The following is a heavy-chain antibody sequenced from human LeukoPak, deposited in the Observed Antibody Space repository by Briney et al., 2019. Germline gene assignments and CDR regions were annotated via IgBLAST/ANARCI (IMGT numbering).Heavy chain of an antibody. CDR1: GLTFSSYW. CDR3: ARTGYSRGRDAFDI. V-gene: IGHV3-7*01. CDR2: IKQDGSEK. J-gene: IGHJ3*02. Sequence: GGSLRLSCAASGLTFSSYWMSWVRQAPGKGLEWVANIKQDGSEKYYVDSVKGRFTISRDNAKNSLYLQMNSLRAEDTAVYYCARTGYSRGRDAFDIWGQGTMVTVSS. D-gene: IGHD6-19*01.